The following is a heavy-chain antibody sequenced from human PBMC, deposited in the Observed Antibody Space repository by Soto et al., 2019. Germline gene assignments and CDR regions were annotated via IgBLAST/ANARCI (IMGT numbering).Heavy chain of an antibody. J-gene: IGHJ6*02. Sequence: ASVKVSCKTSGYTFTSHRITWVRQAPGQGLEWMGWITPYNRNTNYAQKFQGRVTMTTDTSAHTAYMELRSLRSDDTAMYYCARDAGIPSNGMDVWGQGTAVTVSS. CDR1: GYTFTSHR. CDR2: ITPYNRNT. CDR3: ARDAGIPSNGMDV. D-gene: IGHD6-13*01. V-gene: IGHV1-18*01.